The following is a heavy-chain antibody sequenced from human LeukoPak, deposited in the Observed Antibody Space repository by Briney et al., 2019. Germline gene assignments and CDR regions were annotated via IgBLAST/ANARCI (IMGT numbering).Heavy chain of an antibody. CDR2: ISDGGST. Sequence: GGSLRLSCAASGFTISSNYMNWVRQAPGKGLDWVSVISDGGSTYYADSVRGRFTISRDNSKNALFLQMNSLRVEDTAVYYCARGVFNWGQGTLVTVSS. V-gene: IGHV3-53*01. D-gene: IGHD3-10*01. J-gene: IGHJ4*02. CDR3: ARGVFN. CDR1: GFTISSNY.